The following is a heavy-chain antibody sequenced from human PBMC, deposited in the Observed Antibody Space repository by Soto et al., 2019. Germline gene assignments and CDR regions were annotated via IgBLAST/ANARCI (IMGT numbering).Heavy chain of an antibody. CDR2: ISGSGGST. CDR3: AKAGINGNYYYYGMDV. Sequence: GGSLRLSCAASGFTFSSYAMCWVRQAPGKGLEWVSAISGSGGSTYYADSVKGRFTISRDNSKNTLYLQMNSLRAEDTAVYYCAKAGINGNYYYYGMDVWGQGTTVTVSS. V-gene: IGHV3-23*01. CDR1: GFTFSSYA. J-gene: IGHJ6*02. D-gene: IGHD1-20*01.